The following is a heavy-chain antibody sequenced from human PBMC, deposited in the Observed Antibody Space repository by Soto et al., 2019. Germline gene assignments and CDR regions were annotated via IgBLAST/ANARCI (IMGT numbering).Heavy chain of an antibody. V-gene: IGHV1-18*04. CDR1: GYTFTNDD. D-gene: IGHD5-18*01. CDR2: VSTSNGRT. CDR3: ARGGYRYGYEY. Sequence: QVQLVQSGAEVKTPGASVKVSCKASGYTFTNDDISWVRQAPGQGLEWVGWVSTSNGRTNYAQKVQGRVTLTTDTSTTTAYMELRSLRFDDTAVYYCARGGYRYGYEYCGQGTLVTVSS. J-gene: IGHJ4*02.